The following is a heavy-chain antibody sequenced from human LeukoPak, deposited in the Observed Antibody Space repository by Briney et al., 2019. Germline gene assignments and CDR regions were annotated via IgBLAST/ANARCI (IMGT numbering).Heavy chain of an antibody. D-gene: IGHD3-9*01. CDR3: ARDYDILTGGGWFDP. CDR2: ISYSGST. Sequence: SETLSRTCTVSGGSISSYYCSWILQPPGKGLKWIGDISYSGSTNYNPSLRSRVTISVDTSKNQFSLKLSSVAAADTAVYYCARDYDILTGGGWFDPWGQGTLVTVSS. CDR1: GGSISSYY. V-gene: IGHV4-59*01. J-gene: IGHJ5*02.